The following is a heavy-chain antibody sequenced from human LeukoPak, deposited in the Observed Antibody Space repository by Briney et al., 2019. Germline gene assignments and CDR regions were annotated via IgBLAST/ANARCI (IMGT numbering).Heavy chain of an antibody. J-gene: IGHJ4*02. D-gene: IGHD3-22*01. CDR2: ISSSGSTI. V-gene: IGHV3-48*03. CDR1: GFTFSTYE. CDR3: ARDSYYYDSSGYQYDY. Sequence: GGSLRLSCAASGFTFSTYEMTWVRQSPGKGLEWVSYISSSGSTIYYADSVKGRFTISRDNAKNSLYLQMNSLRAEDTAVYYCARDSYYYDSSGYQYDYWGQGTLVTVSS.